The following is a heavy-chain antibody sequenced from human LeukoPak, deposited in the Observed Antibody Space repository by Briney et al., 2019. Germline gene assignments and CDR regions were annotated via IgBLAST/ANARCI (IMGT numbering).Heavy chain of an antibody. CDR3: ARDNLVYEDAFDV. V-gene: IGHV3-21*01. CDR1: GFTFSDYN. J-gene: IGHJ3*01. Sequence: PGGSLRLSCTASGFTFSDYNMKWARRSPGKGLEWVSSITPTTNYTSYANSVKGRFTVSRDNAKNTLFLHMNSLRGEDTATYYCARDNLVYEDAFDVWGRGTLVTVSS. D-gene: IGHD5/OR15-5a*01. CDR2: ITPTTNYT.